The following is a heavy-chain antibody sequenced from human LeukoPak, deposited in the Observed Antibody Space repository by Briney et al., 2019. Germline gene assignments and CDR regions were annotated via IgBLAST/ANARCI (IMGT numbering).Heavy chain of an antibody. Sequence: PSQTLSLTCTVSGGSISSGGYYWSWIRQPPGKGLEWIGYIYHSGSTYYNPSLKSRVTISVDRSKNQFSLKLSSVTAADTAVYYCARGYYYGSGSYAFDIWGQGTMVTVSS. CDR2: IYHSGST. CDR3: ARGYYYGSGSYAFDI. V-gene: IGHV4-30-2*01. CDR1: GGSISSGGYY. J-gene: IGHJ3*02. D-gene: IGHD3-10*01.